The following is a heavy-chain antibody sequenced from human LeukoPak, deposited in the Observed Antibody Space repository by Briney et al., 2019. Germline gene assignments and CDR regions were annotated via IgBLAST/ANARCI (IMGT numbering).Heavy chain of an antibody. Sequence: ASVKVSCKASGYTFTSYDINWVRQATGQGLEWMGWMNPNSGNTGYAQKFQGRVTMTRNTSISTAYMELSSLRSEDTAVYYCAGEDTVRGVSAIDYWGQGTLVTVSS. V-gene: IGHV1-8*01. D-gene: IGHD5-18*01. CDR1: GYTFTSYD. CDR3: AGEDTVRGVSAIDY. J-gene: IGHJ4*02. CDR2: MNPNSGNT.